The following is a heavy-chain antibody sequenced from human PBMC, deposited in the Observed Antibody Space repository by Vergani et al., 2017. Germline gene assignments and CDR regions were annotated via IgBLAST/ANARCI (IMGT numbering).Heavy chain of an antibody. Sequence: QVQLVQSGAEVKKPGSSVKVSCKASGGTFSSYTISWVRQAPGQGLEWMGRIIPILGIANYAQKFQGRVTITADESTSTAYMELSSLRAEDTAVYYCASRDMVRGVIRCDYWGQGTLVTVSS. CDR3: ASRDMVRGVIRCDY. J-gene: IGHJ4*02. V-gene: IGHV1-69*02. CDR2: IIPILGIA. D-gene: IGHD3-10*01. CDR1: GGTFSSYT.